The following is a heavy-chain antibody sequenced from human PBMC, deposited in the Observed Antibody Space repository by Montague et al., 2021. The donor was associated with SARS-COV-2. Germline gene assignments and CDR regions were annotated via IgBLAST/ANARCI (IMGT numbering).Heavy chain of an antibody. D-gene: IGHD3-22*01. CDR3: ASPTYYYDSSGSDAFDI. CDR1: GGSISSYY. V-gene: IGHV4-59*08. CDR2: IYYSGST. Sequence: SETLSLTCTVSGGSISSYYWSWIRQPPGKGLEWIGYIYYSGSTNYNPPLKSRVTISVDTSKNQFSLKLSSVTAADTAVYYCASPTYYYDSSGSDAFDIWGQGTMVTVSS. J-gene: IGHJ3*02.